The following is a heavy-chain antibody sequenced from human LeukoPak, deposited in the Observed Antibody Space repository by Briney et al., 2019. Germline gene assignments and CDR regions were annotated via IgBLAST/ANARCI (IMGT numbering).Heavy chain of an antibody. CDR1: GFTFSSYA. D-gene: IGHD2-15*01. CDR3: AKDPATDIVVVVAASTGGY. CDR2: ISGSGGST. J-gene: IGHJ4*02. Sequence: GGSLRLSCAASGFTFSSYAMSWVRQAPGKGLEWVSAISGSGGSTYYADSVKGRFTISRDNSKNTLYLQMNSLSAEDTAVYYCAKDPATDIVVVVAASTGGYWGQGTLVTVSS. V-gene: IGHV3-23*01.